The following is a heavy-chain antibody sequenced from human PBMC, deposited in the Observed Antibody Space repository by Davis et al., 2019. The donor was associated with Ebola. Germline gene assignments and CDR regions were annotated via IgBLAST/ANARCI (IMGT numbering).Heavy chain of an antibody. CDR3: TRHDPVGLG. CDR1: GVTFKTFA. D-gene: IGHD3/OR15-3a*01. Sequence: GESLKISCVASGVTFKTFAMHWVRQAPGKGLEWVGRIRSKANSYATAYAASVKGRFTISRDDSKNTAYLQMNSLKTEDTVVYYCTRHDPVGLGWGQGTLVTVSS. J-gene: IGHJ4*02. V-gene: IGHV3-73*01. CDR2: IRSKANSYAT.